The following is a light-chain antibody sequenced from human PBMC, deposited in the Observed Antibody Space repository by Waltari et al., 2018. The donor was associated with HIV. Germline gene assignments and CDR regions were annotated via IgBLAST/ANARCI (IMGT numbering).Light chain of an antibody. V-gene: IGLV2-8*01. J-gene: IGLJ2*01. CDR1: SSDVGAYNI. CDR2: EVT. Sequence: QSALTQPPSASGSPGQSVTISCTGTSSDVGAYNIVSRYQQRPGEAPKLMIYEVTKRPSGVPARFSGSKSGNTASLTVSGLQAEDEADYYCSSYAGSATLAFGGGTKLTVL. CDR3: SSYAGSATLA.